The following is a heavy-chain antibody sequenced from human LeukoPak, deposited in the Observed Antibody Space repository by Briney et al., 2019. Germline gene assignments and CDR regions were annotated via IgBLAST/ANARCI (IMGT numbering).Heavy chain of an antibody. CDR2: IYYSGST. D-gene: IGHD1-26*01. CDR3: ARGDRSLGELIAGAYYFDH. CDR1: GGSISSYY. J-gene: IGHJ4*02. Sequence: SETLSLTCTVSGGSISSYYWSWIRQPPGKGLEWIGYIYYSGSTNYNPSLKSRVTISVDTSKNQFSLKLSSVTAADTAVYYCARGDRSLGELIAGAYYFDHWGQGTLVTVSS. V-gene: IGHV4-59*01.